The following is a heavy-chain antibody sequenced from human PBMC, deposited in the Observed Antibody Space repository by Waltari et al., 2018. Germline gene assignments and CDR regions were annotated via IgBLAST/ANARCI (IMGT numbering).Heavy chain of an antibody. V-gene: IGHV4-59*08. J-gene: IGHJ4*02. CDR2: IRHTGVT. Sequence: VQLQESGPGLVKPSEPLSLTCSVPGGSINNYFWNWIRQPPGKALQWIGFIRHTGVTKSNPSLKSRVTMTVDTSKSQISLRLTSVSATDTAVYFCARWDSPGRYFGDWGQGTPVTVSS. CDR1: GGSINNYF. D-gene: IGHD1-20*01. CDR3: ARWDSPGRYFGD.